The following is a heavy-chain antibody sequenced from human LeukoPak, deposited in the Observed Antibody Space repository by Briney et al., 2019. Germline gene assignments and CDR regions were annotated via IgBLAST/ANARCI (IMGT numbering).Heavy chain of an antibody. CDR3: ARQLNNNYYFDY. Sequence: SETLSLSCTVSGGSISSSTSYWGWIRQSPGKGLEWIGSIYHSGSTYYNPSLKSRVTISVDTSKNQFSLKLSSVTAADTAVYYCARQLNNNYYFDYWGQGTLVTVSS. V-gene: IGHV4-39*01. CDR1: GGSISSSTSY. CDR2: IYHSGST. D-gene: IGHD1-1*01. J-gene: IGHJ4*02.